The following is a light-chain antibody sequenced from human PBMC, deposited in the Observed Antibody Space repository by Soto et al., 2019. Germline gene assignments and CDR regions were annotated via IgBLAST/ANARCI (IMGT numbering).Light chain of an antibody. CDR2: GAS. V-gene: IGKV3-20*01. Sequence: ELVLTQSPGTLSLSPGERATLSCRASQSVSSSYLAWYQQKPGQDPRILIFGASSRATGIPDRFSGSGSGTDFTLTISRLEPEYFAVYYCQQYGSSPLTSGGGTKVEIK. CDR3: QQYGSSPLT. J-gene: IGKJ4*01. CDR1: QSVSSSY.